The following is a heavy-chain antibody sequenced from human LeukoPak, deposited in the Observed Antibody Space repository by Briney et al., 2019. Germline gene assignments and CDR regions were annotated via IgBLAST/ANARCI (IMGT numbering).Heavy chain of an antibody. CDR3: ARDRRGPYYYYGMDV. D-gene: IGHD3-16*01. J-gene: IGHJ6*02. CDR1: GYTFTGYY. V-gene: IGHV1-2*02. Sequence: GASVKVCCKASGYTFTGYYMHWVRQAPGQGLEWMGWINPNSGGTNYAQKFQGRVTMTRDTSISTAYMELSRLRSDDTAVYYCARDRRGPYYYYGMDVWGQGTTVTVSS. CDR2: INPNSGGT.